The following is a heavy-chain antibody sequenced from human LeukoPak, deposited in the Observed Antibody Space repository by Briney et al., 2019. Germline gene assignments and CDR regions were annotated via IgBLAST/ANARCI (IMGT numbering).Heavy chain of an antibody. V-gene: IGHV4-59*01. CDR1: GGSISSYY. CDR3: ARDRYYDSSGGAFDI. Sequence: PSETLSLTCTVSGGSISSYYWSWIRQPPGKGLEWIGYIYYSGSTNYNPSLKSRVTISVDTSKNQFSLKLSSVTAADTAVYYCARDRYYDSSGGAFDIWGQGTMVTVSS. CDR2: IYYSGST. J-gene: IGHJ3*02. D-gene: IGHD3-22*01.